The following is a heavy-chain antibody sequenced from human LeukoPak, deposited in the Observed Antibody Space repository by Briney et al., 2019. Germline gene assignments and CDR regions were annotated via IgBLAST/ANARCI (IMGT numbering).Heavy chain of an antibody. CDR3: ARSFTYSSSWYRYDAFDI. J-gene: IGHJ3*02. V-gene: IGHV1-69*05. CDR2: IIPIFGTA. Sequence: SVKVSCKASGGTFSSYAISWVRQAPGQGLEWMGGIIPIFGTANYAQKFQGRVTITTDESTSTAYMELSSLRSEDTAVYYCARSFTYSSSWYRYDAFDIWGQGTMVTVSS. CDR1: GGTFSSYA. D-gene: IGHD6-13*01.